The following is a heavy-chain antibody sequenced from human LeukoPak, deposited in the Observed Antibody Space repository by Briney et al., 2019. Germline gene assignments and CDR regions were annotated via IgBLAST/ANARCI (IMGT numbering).Heavy chain of an antibody. J-gene: IGHJ6*03. CDR2: ISAYNGNT. CDR3: ARAYSSGWLYYYYMDV. Sequence: ASVKVSCKASGYTFTSYGISWVRQAPGQGLEWMGWISAYNGNTNYAQKLQGRVTMTTDTSTSTAYMELRSLRSDDTAVYYCARAYSSGWLYYYYMDVWGKGTTVTVSS. V-gene: IGHV1-18*01. D-gene: IGHD6-19*01. CDR1: GYTFTSYG.